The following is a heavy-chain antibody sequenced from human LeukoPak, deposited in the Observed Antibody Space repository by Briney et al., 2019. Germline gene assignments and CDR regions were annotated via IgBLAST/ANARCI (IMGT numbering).Heavy chain of an antibody. CDR3: SRANCSGGSCYRLWAFDI. J-gene: IGHJ3*02. CDR2: ISNSGSSI. Sequence: PGGSLRLSCAASGFTFNNHDMNWVRQAPGKGLEWVSYISNSGSSIYYADSVKGRFTISRDNAKNSLYLQMNSLRAEDTAVYYCSRANCSGGSCYRLWAFDIWGQGTMVTVSS. D-gene: IGHD2-15*01. CDR1: GFTFNNHD. V-gene: IGHV3-48*03.